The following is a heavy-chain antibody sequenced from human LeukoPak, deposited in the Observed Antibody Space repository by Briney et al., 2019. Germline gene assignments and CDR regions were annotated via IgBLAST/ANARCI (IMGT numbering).Heavy chain of an antibody. CDR1: GLTFSDYY. CDR2: ISSSSSYT. Sequence: PGGSLRLSFAASGLTFSDYYMSWIRQAPGKGLEWVSYISSSSSYTNYADSVKGRFTISRDNAKNSLYLQMNSLRAEDTAVYYCARVSYDSSGTINFDYCGQGTLVTVSS. CDR3: ARVSYDSSGTINFDY. V-gene: IGHV3-11*06. D-gene: IGHD3-22*01. J-gene: IGHJ4*02.